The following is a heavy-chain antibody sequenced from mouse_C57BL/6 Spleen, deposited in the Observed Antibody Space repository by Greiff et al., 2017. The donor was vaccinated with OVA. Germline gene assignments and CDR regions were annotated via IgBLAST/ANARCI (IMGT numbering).Heavy chain of an antibody. Sequence: QVQLQQPGAELVRPGTSVKLSCKASGYTFTSYWMHWVKQRPGQGLGWIGVIDPSDSYTNYNQKFKGKATLTVDTSSSTAYMQLSSLTSEDSAVYYCAPSTVALDYWGQGTTLTVSS. CDR1: GYTFTSYW. V-gene: IGHV1-59*01. CDR3: APSTVALDY. D-gene: IGHD1-1*01. CDR2: IDPSDSYT. J-gene: IGHJ2*01.